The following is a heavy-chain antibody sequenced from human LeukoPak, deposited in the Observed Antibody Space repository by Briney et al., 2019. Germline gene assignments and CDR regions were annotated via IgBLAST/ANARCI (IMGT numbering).Heavy chain of an antibody. D-gene: IGHD3-3*01. CDR2: ISGSSGII. V-gene: IGHV3-48*01. J-gene: IGHJ4*02. CDR1: GFTFNTYT. Sequence: GGSLRLSCAASGFTFNTYTMNWVRQAPGKGLEWVSYISGSSGIIDYADSVRGRFTISRDNAKNSLYLQMNSLRAEDTAVYYCARAYYDFWSGYYFDYWGQGTLVTVSS. CDR3: ARAYYDFWSGYYFDY.